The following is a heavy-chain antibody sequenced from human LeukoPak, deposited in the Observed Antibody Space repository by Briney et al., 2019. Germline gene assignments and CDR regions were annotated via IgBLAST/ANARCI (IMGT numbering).Heavy chain of an antibody. J-gene: IGHJ4*02. D-gene: IGHD3-10*01. CDR1: GFTFSTYW. Sequence: PGGSLRLSCAASGFTFSTYWMSWVRQAPGKGLEWVANIKQDGSEKYYVDSVKGRFTISRDNAKNSPYLQMNSLRAEDTAVYYCARPSLQLWFGELLWGQGTLVTVSS. CDR2: IKQDGSEK. V-gene: IGHV3-7*01. CDR3: ARPSLQLWFGELL.